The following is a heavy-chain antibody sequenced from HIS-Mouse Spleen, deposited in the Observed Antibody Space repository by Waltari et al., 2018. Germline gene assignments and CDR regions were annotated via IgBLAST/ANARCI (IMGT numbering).Heavy chain of an antibody. J-gene: IGHJ5*02. CDR2: IYQSGGT. V-gene: IGHV4-38-2*02. CDR1: GYSISSGYY. Sequence: QVQLQESGPGLVKPSETLSLTCTVSGYSISSGYYWGWIRQPPGKGLEWIGSIYQSGGTCYNPSPKSRVTIALDTSKNQFSLKLSSVTAADTAVYYCARVKTWGQGTLVTVSS. CDR3: ARVKT.